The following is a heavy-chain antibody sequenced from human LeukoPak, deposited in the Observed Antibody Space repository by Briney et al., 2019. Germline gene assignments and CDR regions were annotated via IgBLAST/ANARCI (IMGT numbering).Heavy chain of an antibody. CDR2: INPSGGST. CDR3: ARTDRYCSGASCYAEVDYYYGMDV. D-gene: IGHD2-2*01. Sequence: ASVKVSCKASGYTFTGYYMHWMRQAPGQGLEWMGVINPSGGSTTYAQKFQGRVMMTRDSSTSTADMELSSLRSEDTAVYYCARTDRYCSGASCYAEVDYYYGMDVWGQGTTVTVSS. J-gene: IGHJ6*02. CDR1: GYTFTGYY. V-gene: IGHV1-46*01.